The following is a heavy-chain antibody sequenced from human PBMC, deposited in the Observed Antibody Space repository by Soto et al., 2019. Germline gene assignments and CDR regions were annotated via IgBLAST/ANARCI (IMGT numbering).Heavy chain of an antibody. CDR3: ARVALIAVAAKPFDY. J-gene: IGHJ4*02. Sequence: QVQLVQSGAEVKKPGASVKVSCKASGYTFTSYAMHWVRQAPGQRLEWMGWINAGNGNTKYSQKFQGRVTITRDTSASTAYMELSSLRSEDTAVYYCARVALIAVAAKPFDYRGQGTLVTVSS. V-gene: IGHV1-3*01. D-gene: IGHD6-19*01. CDR1: GYTFTSYA. CDR2: INAGNGNT.